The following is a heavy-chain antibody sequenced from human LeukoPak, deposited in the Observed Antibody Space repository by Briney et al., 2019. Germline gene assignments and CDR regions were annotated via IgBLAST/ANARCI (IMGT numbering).Heavy chain of an antibody. CDR2: IIPILGIA. D-gene: IGHD3-9*01. CDR1: GGTFNSYA. V-gene: IGHV1-69*10. CDR3: ARDWRNYDILTGYLS. Sequence: ASVKVSFKASGGTFNSYAISWVRQAPGQGLEWMGGIIPILGIANYAQKFQGRVTITADKSTSTAYMELSSLRSEDTAVYYCARDWRNYDILTGYLSWGQGTLVTVSS. J-gene: IGHJ4*02.